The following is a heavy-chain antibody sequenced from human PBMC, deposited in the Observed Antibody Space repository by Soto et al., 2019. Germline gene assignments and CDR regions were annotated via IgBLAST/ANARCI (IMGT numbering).Heavy chain of an antibody. CDR3: AGSSDDGRDN. CDR2: ISSSSSFI. D-gene: IGHD1-26*01. Sequence: EVQLVESGGGLVKPGGSLRLSCAASGFSLSDYRMNWIRQAPGKGLEWVAAISSSSSFIHYAESMKGRFTISRDNAKNSLYLQMNSLSAEDTAVYYCAGSSDDGRDNWGQGTLVTVSS. V-gene: IGHV3-21*01. J-gene: IGHJ4*02. CDR1: GFSLSDYR.